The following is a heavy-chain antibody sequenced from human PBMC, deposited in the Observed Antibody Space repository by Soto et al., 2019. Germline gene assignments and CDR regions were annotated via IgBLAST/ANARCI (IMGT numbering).Heavy chain of an antibody. D-gene: IGHD3-22*01. V-gene: IGHV3-15*01. CDR3: TAQFYFDASGYSFDL. Sequence: GGSLRLSCAASGFTFNNAWMGWVRQAPGQGLEWIGHMKSKSEGETTDYAAPVKGRFTISRDDSKNTVYLQMNSLTTEDTAVYYCTAQFYFDASGYSFDLWGQGTLVSVSS. CDR1: GFTFNNAW. J-gene: IGHJ4*02. CDR2: MKSKSEGETT.